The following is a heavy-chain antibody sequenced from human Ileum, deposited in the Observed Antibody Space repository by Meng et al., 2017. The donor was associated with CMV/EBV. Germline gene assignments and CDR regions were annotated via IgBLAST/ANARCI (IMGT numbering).Heavy chain of an antibody. V-gene: IGHV1-2*02. CDR1: GYTFTGYY. J-gene: IGHJ4*02. CDR2: IRLNSGDT. CDR3: ARENWVYDY. D-gene: IGHD7-27*01. Sequence: QVRLVQSGAEVKKPGASVKVSCKASGYTFTGYYMHWVRQAPGQGLEWMGWIRLNSGDTHYAQKFQGRVTMTRDMSNITAYMELSSLMSDDTAVYYCARENWVYDYWGQGTLVTVSS.